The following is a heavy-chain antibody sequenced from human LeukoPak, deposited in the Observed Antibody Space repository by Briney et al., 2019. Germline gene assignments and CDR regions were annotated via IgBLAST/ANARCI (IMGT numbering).Heavy chain of an antibody. CDR2: ISGSGGST. V-gene: IGHV3-23*01. CDR1: GFIFSSYA. CDR3: AKDKYYGDFGYDY. D-gene: IGHD4-17*01. Sequence: PGGSLRLSCAASGFIFSSYAMSWVRQAPGKGLKWVSSISGSGGSTYYADSVKGRFTISRDNSKNTLYLQMNSLRAEDTAIYFCAKDKYYGDFGYDYWGQGTLVTVSS. J-gene: IGHJ4*02.